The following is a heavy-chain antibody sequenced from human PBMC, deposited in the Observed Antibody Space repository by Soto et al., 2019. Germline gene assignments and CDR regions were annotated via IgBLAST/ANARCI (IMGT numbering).Heavy chain of an antibody. CDR1: GFMFDSYG. J-gene: IGHJ4*02. V-gene: IGHV3-33*01. D-gene: IGHD6-19*01. Sequence: QVQLVESGGGVVQPGRSLRLSCVASGFMFDSYGMHWVRQAPGKGLEWVAIILCDGSEKYHADSVKGRFTISRDNSKNTLYLQMNSLRAEDTALYYCAREPGRIAVAGFDYWGQGTLVTVSS. CDR2: ILCDGSEK. CDR3: AREPGRIAVAGFDY.